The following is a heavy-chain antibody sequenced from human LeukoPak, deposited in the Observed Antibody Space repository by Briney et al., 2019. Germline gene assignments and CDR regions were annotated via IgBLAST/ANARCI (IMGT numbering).Heavy chain of an antibody. CDR2: IYPGDSDT. CDR3: ARLTGYTSSWNTFDI. Sequence: GESLKISCKGSGYSFTSYWIGWVRQMPGKGLEWMGIIYPGDSDTRYSPSFQGQVTISADKSISTAYLHWSSLKASDTARYYCARLTGYTSSWNTFDIWGQGTMVTVSS. CDR1: GYSFTSYW. J-gene: IGHJ3*02. D-gene: IGHD6-13*01. V-gene: IGHV5-51*01.